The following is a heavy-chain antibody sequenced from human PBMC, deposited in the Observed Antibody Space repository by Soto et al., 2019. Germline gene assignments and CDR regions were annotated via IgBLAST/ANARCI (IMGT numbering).Heavy chain of an antibody. CDR3: TTEAYDNSGSLAFDI. J-gene: IGHJ3*02. CDR1: GGSITNYY. V-gene: IGHV4-59*08. D-gene: IGHD3-22*01. Sequence: PSEPLSLTYTISGGSITNYYYSWIRQPPGKGLEWIGYIFHTGTTSYNPSLKSRVTLSVDTSQSQFSLKLNSVTAADTAVYYCTTEAYDNSGSLAFDIWGPGTLVTVS. CDR2: IFHTGTT.